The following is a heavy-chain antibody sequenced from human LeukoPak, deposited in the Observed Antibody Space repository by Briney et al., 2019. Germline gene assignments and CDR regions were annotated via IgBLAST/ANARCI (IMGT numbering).Heavy chain of an antibody. CDR3: ARDYYDSSGYSVFDY. D-gene: IGHD3-22*01. Sequence: SETLSLTCTVSGGSISSSSYYWGWIRQPPGKGLEWIGSIYYSGSTYYNPSLKSRVTISVDTSKNQFSLKLSSVTAADTAVYYCARDYYDSSGYSVFDYWGQGTLVTVSS. V-gene: IGHV4-39*07. CDR1: GGSISSSSYY. J-gene: IGHJ4*02. CDR2: IYYSGST.